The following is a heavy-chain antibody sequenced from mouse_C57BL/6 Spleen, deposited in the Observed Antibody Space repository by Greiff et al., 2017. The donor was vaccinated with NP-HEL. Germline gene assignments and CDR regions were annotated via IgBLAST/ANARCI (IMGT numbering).Heavy chain of an antibody. CDR3: ARSEDMDD. J-gene: IGHJ4*01. Sequence: QVHVKQPGAELVMPGASVKLSCKASGYTFTSYWMHWVKQRPGQGLEWIGEIDPSDSYTNYNQTFKGKSTLTVDKSSSTAYMQLSSLTSEDYAVYYCARSEDMDDWGQGTSVTVSS. CDR2: IDPSDSYT. CDR1: GYTFTSYW. V-gene: IGHV1-69*01.